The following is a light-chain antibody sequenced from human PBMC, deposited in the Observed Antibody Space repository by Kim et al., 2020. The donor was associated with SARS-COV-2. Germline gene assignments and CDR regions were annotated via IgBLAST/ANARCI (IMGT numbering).Light chain of an antibody. J-gene: IGKJ2*01. CDR1: QSISSY. CDR3: HQCYSTPHT. V-gene: IGKV1-39*01. CDR2: AAS. Sequence: DIQMTQSPSSLSASVGDRVTITCQASQSISSYLNWYQQKPGKAPKLLVYAASSLQSGVPSRFSGSGSGTDFTLTISSLQPEVFATYYCHQCYSTPHTFGQGTKLE.